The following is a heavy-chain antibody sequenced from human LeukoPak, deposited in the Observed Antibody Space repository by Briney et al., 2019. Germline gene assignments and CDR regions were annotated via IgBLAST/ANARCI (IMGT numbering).Heavy chain of an antibody. CDR1: GFTFSSFS. V-gene: IGHV3-21*04. CDR3: ARDLKSSGWYTNLQH. J-gene: IGHJ1*01. D-gene: IGHD6-19*01. CDR2: ISSSSTYI. Sequence: GGSLGLSCAASGFTFSSFSMNWVRQAPGKGLEWVSSISSSSTYIYYADSVKGRFTISRDNAKNSLYLQVNSLRAEDTAVYYCARDLKSSGWYTNLQHWGQGTLVTVSS.